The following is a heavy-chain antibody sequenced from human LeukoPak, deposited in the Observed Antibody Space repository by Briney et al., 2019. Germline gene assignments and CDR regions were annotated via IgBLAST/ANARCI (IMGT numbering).Heavy chain of an antibody. J-gene: IGHJ4*02. CDR2: ISSSSSYI. CDR3: ARAGHQLWPLGY. V-gene: IGHV3-21*01. CDR1: GFTFSSYS. Sequence: PGGSLRLSCAASGFTFSSYSMNWVRQAPGKGLEWVSSISSSSSYIYYADSVEGRFTISRDNAKNSLYLQMNSLRAEDTAVYYCARAGHQLWPLGYWGQGTLATVSS. D-gene: IGHD5-18*01.